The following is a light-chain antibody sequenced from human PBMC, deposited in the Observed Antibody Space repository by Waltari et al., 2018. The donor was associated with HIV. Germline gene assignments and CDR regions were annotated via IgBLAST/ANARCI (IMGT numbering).Light chain of an antibody. Sequence: EIVLTQSPGTLSLSPGERATLSCRASQSASISYLAWYQQKPGQAPRLLIYGASSRATGIPDRFSGSGSGTDFTLTISRLEPEDFAVYYCQQYGSSPPYTFGQGTKLDIK. CDR3: QQYGSSPPYT. CDR2: GAS. CDR1: QSASISY. V-gene: IGKV3-20*01. J-gene: IGKJ2*01.